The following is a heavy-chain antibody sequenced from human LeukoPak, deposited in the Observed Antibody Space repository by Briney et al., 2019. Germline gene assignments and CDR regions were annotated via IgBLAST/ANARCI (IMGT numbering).Heavy chain of an antibody. CDR2: ISSSGSTI. CDR1: GFTFSSYE. Sequence: GGSLRLSCAASGFTFSSYEMNWVRQAPGKGLEWVSYISSSGSTIYYADSVKGRFTISRDNSKNTLYLQMNSLRAEDTAVYYCAKRWDYDILTGYPYYYYYYMDVWGKGTTVTISS. J-gene: IGHJ6*03. V-gene: IGHV3-48*03. D-gene: IGHD3-9*01. CDR3: AKRWDYDILTGYPYYYYYYMDV.